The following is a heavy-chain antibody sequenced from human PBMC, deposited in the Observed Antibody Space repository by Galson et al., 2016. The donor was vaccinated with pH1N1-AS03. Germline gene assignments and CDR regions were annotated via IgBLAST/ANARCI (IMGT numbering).Heavy chain of an antibody. Sequence: SLRLSCAASGFTSSKTGMNWVRQAPGKGPEWVSSIDEGGSRPYSADSLQGRFTISRDNTKNSLFLHMNSLRAEDTAVYYCVTDGTFGSTIEHWGQGTLVTVSS. CDR2: IDEGGSRP. D-gene: IGHD2-15*01. J-gene: IGHJ4*02. CDR3: VTDGTFGSTIEH. CDR1: GFTSSKTG. V-gene: IGHV3-21*01.